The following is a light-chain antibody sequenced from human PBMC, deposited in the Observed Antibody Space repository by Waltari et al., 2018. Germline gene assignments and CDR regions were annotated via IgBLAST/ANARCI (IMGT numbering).Light chain of an antibody. CDR1: QSVTSSY. J-gene: IGKJ4*01. CDR3: QQYGSSPLT. V-gene: IGKV3-20*01. CDR2: GAS. Sequence: EIVLTQSPGTLSLSPGERAALSCRASQSVTSSYLAWYQRKPGQAPRLLIYGASSRATGVPDRFGGSGSGTDFTLTISRLEPEDFAVYYCQQYGSSPLTFGG.